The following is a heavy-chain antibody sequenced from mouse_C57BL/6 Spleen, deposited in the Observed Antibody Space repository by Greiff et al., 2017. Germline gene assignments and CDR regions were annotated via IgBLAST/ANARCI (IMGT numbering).Heavy chain of an antibody. CDR1: GFTFSSYA. CDR3: TRGGDYEDYAMDY. V-gene: IGHV5-9-1*02. D-gene: IGHD2-4*01. CDR2: ISSGGDYI. Sequence: EVKLMESGAGLVKPGGSLKLSCAASGFTFSSYAMSWVRQTPEKRLEWVAYISSGGDYIYYADTVKGRFTISRDNARNTLYLQMSSLKSEDTAMYYGTRGGDYEDYAMDYWGQGTSVTVSS. J-gene: IGHJ4*01.